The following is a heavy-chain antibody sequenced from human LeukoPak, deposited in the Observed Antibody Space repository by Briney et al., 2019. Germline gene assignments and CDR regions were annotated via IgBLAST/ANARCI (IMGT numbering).Heavy chain of an antibody. J-gene: IGHJ4*02. D-gene: IGHD3-3*01. V-gene: IGHV4-31*03. CDR3: ARVTVLRFLEWLRRDDSTAGPFDY. CDR2: IYYSGST. Sequence: SETLSLTCTVSGGSISSGGYYWSWIRQHPGKGLEWIGYIYYSGSTYYNPSLKSRVTISVDTSKNQFSLKLSSVTAADTAVYYCARVTVLRFLEWLRRDDSTAGPFDYWGQGTLVTVSS. CDR1: GGSISSGGYY.